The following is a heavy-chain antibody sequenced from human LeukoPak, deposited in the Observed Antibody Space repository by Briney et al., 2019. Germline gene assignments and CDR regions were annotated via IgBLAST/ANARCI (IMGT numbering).Heavy chain of an antibody. CDR1: GFTFSSYA. Sequence: GGSLRLSCAASGFTFSSYAMSWVRQAPGKGLEWVSAISGSGGSTYYADSVKGRFTISRDNSKNTLYLQMNSLRAEDTAVYYCAKDGGYDSSGYYFVWDYWGQGTLVTVSS. V-gene: IGHV3-23*01. J-gene: IGHJ4*02. D-gene: IGHD3-22*01. CDR3: AKDGGYDSSGYYFVWDY. CDR2: ISGSGGST.